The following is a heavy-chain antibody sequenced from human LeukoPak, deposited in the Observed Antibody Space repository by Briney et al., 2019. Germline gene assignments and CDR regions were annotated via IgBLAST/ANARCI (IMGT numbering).Heavy chain of an antibody. J-gene: IGHJ4*02. CDR3: ARRDGGSQRYFDY. D-gene: IGHD4-23*01. Sequence: GGSLRLSCAASGFTFSSYAMNWVRQAPGQGLEWVSSISGSGGGTYYADYVKGRFTISRDNSKNTLYLQMNSLRAEDTAVYYCARRDGGSQRYFDYWGQGTLVTVSS. CDR1: GFTFSSYA. V-gene: IGHV3-23*01. CDR2: ISGSGGGT.